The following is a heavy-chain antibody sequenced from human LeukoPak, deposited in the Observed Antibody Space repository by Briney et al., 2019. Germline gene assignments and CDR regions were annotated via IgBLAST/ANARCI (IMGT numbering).Heavy chain of an antibody. CDR1: GYTFTSYG. CDR3: ARGSIAARFDGFDYYYYGMDV. CDR2: ISAYNGNT. D-gene: IGHD6-6*01. Sequence: ASVKVSRKASGYTFTSYGISWVRQAPGQGLEWMGWISAYNGNTNYAQKLQGRVTMTTDTSTSTAYMELRSLRSDDTAVYYCARGSIAARFDGFDYYYYGMDVWGQGTTVTVSS. V-gene: IGHV1-18*01. J-gene: IGHJ6*02.